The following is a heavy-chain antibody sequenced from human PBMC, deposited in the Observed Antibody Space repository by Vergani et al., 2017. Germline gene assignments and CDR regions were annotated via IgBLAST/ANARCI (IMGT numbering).Heavy chain of an antibody. Sequence: QVQLVESGGGVVQRGGSLRLSCAPPGFTLSNYDMPWIRQGPGKGLEFVAFIQFDVRNQYYADPVKGRFTLSRDFSKNTLYLQMNSLRTDDTATYYCAEHFRGWGIFYWGQRGKVIVSS. CDR3: AEHFRGWGIFY. CDR1: GFTLSNYD. D-gene: IGHD3-3*02. J-gene: IGHJ4*02. V-gene: IGHV3-30*02. CDR2: IQFDVRNQ.